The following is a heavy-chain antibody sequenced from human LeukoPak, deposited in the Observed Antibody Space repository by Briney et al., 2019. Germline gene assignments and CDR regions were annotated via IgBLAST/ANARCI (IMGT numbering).Heavy chain of an antibody. CDR1: GFTFSSYG. Sequence: GGSLRLSCAASGFTFSSYGMHWVRQAPGKGLEWVAVISYDGSRKHYGDSVQGRFSISRDNSKSTLYLQMNSLRAEDTAVYYCVKDRLGEAYGMDVWGEGTTVTVSS. CDR3: VKDRLGEAYGMDV. D-gene: IGHD3-10*01. CDR2: ISYDGSRK. J-gene: IGHJ6*04. V-gene: IGHV3-30*18.